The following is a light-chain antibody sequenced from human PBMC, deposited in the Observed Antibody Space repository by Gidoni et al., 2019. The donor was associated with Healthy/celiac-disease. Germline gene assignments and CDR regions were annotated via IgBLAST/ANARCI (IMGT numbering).Light chain of an antibody. CDR1: SSDVGGYNY. CDR2: DVS. J-gene: IGLJ2*01. CDR3: SSYTSSSTVV. V-gene: IGLV2-14*04. Sequence: GSPGPSITISCTGTSSDVGGYNYVSWYQQHPGKAPKLMIYDVSNRPSGVSNRFSGSKSGNTASLTISGIQAEEEADYYCSSYTSSSTVVFGGGTKLTVL.